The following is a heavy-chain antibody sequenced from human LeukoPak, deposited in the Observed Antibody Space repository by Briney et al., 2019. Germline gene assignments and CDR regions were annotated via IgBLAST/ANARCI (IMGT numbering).Heavy chain of an antibody. J-gene: IGHJ6*02. Sequence: VKPSETLSLTCTVSGGSISSSSYYWGWIRQPPGKGLEWIGSIYYSGSTYYNPSLDSRVTISVDTSKNQFARKLSSGPAADTAVYYCARSPQYYYSVTDVWSQACTLTV. CDR3: ARSPQYYYSVTDV. CDR2: IYYSGST. V-gene: IGHV4-39*01. CDR1: GGSISSSSYY.